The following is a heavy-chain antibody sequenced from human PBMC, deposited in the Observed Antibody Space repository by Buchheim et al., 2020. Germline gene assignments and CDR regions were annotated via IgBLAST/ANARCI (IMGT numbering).Heavy chain of an antibody. CDR1: GFTFNIHG. CDR3: AKDEGGRYAY. V-gene: IGHV3-30*18. J-gene: IGHJ4*02. CDR2: ISYVGSKK. D-gene: IGHD1-26*01. Sequence: QEQVVESGGGVVQPGRSLRLSCAASGFTFNIHGMHWVRQAPGKGLEWVAVISYVGSKKNYADSVKGRFTISRDNSKNTVSLQMNSLRAEDTAVYYCAKDEGGRYAYWGQGTL.